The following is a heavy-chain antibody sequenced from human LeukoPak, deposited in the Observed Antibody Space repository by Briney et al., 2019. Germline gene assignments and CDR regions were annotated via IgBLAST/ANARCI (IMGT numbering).Heavy chain of an antibody. Sequence: PSQTLSLTCTVSGGSISSGSYYWSWIRQPAGKGLEWIGRIYTSGSTNYNPSLKSRVPISVDTSKNQFSLQLSSVTAADTAVYYCATGSPLQTNYYDSWGQGTLVTVSS. D-gene: IGHD4-11*01. J-gene: IGHJ4*02. CDR1: GGSISSGSYY. V-gene: IGHV4-61*02. CDR3: ATGSPLQTNYYDS. CDR2: IYTSGST.